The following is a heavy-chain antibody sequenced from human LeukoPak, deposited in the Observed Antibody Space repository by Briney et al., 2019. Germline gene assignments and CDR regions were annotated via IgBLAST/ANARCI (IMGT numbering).Heavy chain of an antibody. Sequence: ASVKVSCKASGYTFTSYYMHWVRQAPGQGLEWMGIINPSGGSTSYAQKFQGRVTMTRDTSTSTVYMELSSLRSEDTAVYYCARDGYYYDSSGYYYHYYYYMDVWGKGTTVTVFS. CDR3: ARDGYYYDSSGYYYHYYYYMDV. V-gene: IGHV1-46*01. D-gene: IGHD3-22*01. CDR2: INPSGGST. J-gene: IGHJ6*03. CDR1: GYTFTSYY.